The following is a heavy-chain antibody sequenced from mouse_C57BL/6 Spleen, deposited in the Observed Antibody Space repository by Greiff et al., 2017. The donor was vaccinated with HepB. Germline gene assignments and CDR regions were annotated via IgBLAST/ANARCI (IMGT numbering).Heavy chain of an antibody. CDR2: IYPGSGNT. J-gene: IGHJ3*01. D-gene: IGHD1-1*01. CDR1: GYTFTDYY. CDR3: AVNYGWFAY. Sequence: VQLQQSGAELVRPGASVKLSCKASGYTFTDYYINWVKQRPGQGLEWIARIYPGSGNTYYNEKFKGKATLTAEKSSSTAYMQLSSLTSENSAVYFCAVNYGWFAYWGQGTLVTVSA. V-gene: IGHV1-76*01.